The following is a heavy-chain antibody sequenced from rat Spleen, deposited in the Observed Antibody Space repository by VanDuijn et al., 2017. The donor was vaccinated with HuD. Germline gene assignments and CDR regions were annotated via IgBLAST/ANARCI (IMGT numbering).Heavy chain of an antibody. V-gene: IGHV3-3*01. CDR3: ARGGEQLYLLFAY. Sequence: EVQLQESGPGLVKPSQSLSLTCSVTGYSITSSYRWNWIRKFPGNKLEWMGYINSAGSTNYNPSLKSRISITRDTSKNQFFLQVNSVTTEDTATYYCARGGEQLYLLFAYWGRGTLVTVSS. J-gene: IGHJ3*01. CDR1: GYSITSSYR. D-gene: IGHD1-2*01. CDR2: INSAGST.